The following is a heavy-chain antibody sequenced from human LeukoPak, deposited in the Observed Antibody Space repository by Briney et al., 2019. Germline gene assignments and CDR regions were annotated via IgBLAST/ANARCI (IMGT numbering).Heavy chain of an antibody. Sequence: ASVKVSCKASGYTFTGYYMHWVRQAPGQGLEWMGWINPNSGGTNYAQKFQGRVTMTRDTSFSTAYMELSRLRSDDTAVYYCAIALEYFDWLLFPYWGQGTLVTVSS. CDR2: INPNSGGT. J-gene: IGHJ4*02. V-gene: IGHV1-2*02. CDR3: AIALEYFDWLLFPY. D-gene: IGHD3-9*01. CDR1: GYTFTGYY.